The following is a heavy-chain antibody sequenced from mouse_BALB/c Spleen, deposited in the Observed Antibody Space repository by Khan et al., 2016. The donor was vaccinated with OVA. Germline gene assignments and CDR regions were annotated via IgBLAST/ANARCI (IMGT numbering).Heavy chain of an antibody. V-gene: IGHV1S81*02. Sequence: QVQLQQPGAELVKAGASVKMSCKASGYTFTSYWMHWVKQRLGQGLEWFVETNPTNGRTYFNEKFKRKDPLTVDKSSSTSYMLLSGPTFEDYAVYYCARCKNIVATYVDYWGQGTTLTVSS. D-gene: IGHD1-1*01. CDR2: TNPTNGRT. J-gene: IGHJ2*01. CDR1: GYTFTSYW. CDR3: ARCKNIVATYVDY.